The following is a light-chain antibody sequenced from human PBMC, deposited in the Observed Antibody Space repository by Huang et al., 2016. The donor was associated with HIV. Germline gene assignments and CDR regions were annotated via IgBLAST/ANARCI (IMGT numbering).Light chain of an antibody. V-gene: IGKV1-39*01. J-gene: IGKJ2*01. CDR1: QSISSY. CDR2: AAS. CDR3: QQSYSTPWYT. Sequence: DIQMTQSPSSLSASVGDRVTITCRASQSISSYLNWYQQKPGKVPKLLIYAASSLKSGVPSRFSGSGSGTDFTLTISSLQPEDFSTYYCQQSYSTPWYTFGQGTKVEIK.